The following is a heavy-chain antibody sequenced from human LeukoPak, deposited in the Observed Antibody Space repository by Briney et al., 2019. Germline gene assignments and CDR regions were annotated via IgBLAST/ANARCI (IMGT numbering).Heavy chain of an antibody. V-gene: IGHV1-69*05. J-gene: IGHJ4*02. CDR2: IIPIFGTA. CDR1: GGTFSSYA. Sequence: ASVKVSCKASGGTFSSYAISWVRQAPGQGLEWMGGIIPIFGTANYAQKFQGRVTITTDESTSTAYMELSSLRSEDTAVYYCARVASDDSSGYPFDYWGQGTLVTFSS. D-gene: IGHD3-22*01. CDR3: ARVASDDSSGYPFDY.